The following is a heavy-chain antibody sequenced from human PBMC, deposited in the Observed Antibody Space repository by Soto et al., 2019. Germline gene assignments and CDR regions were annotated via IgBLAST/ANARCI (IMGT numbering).Heavy chain of an antibody. CDR2: IYHTGRT. D-gene: IGHD6-6*01. Sequence: QVQLQEMGPGLVKPSQTLTITCTVSGGSVNSAYWSWIRQLPGKGLEWMGNIYHTGRTFYNPSVKSRVAISVDTSKPLFSLKMRSVTAADTAVYYCARTDAYNSSFFDSWGQGIVVTVSS. CDR1: GGSVNSAY. CDR3: ARTDAYNSSFFDS. J-gene: IGHJ4*02. V-gene: IGHV4-30-4*08.